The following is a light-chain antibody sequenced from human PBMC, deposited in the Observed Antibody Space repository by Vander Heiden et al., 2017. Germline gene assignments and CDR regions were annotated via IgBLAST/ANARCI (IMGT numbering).Light chain of an antibody. CDR3: QQYSDWPLT. V-gene: IGKV3-15*01. J-gene: IGKJ4*01. CDR2: GAS. Sequence: VMTQSPATLSVSPGESVTLSCRASQNISTYLAWYQQKPGQPPRLLIYGASTRATGVPARFSGSGSGTEFALTISSLQSEDVAVYYCQQYSDWPLTFGGGTTVEIK. CDR1: QNISTY.